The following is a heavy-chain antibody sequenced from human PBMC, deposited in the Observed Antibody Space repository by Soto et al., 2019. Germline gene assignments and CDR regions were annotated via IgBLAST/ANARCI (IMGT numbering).Heavy chain of an antibody. Sequence: ASVKVSCKASGYSFIGYYMHWVRQAPGQGLEWMGMINPSGGSTNYAQKFQGRVSMTRDTSTTTLYMELSSLRSEDTAVYYCARDVEHGAANFCLSYGMDVWGPGTTVTVSS. J-gene: IGHJ6*02. CDR3: ARDVEHGAANFCLSYGMDV. CDR1: GYSFIGYY. CDR2: INPSGGST. V-gene: IGHV1-46*01. D-gene: IGHD5-18*01.